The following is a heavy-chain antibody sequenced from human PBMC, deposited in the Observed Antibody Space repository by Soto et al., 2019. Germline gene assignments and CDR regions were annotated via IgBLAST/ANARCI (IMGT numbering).Heavy chain of an antibody. Sequence: GGSLRLSCAASGFTFSSYAMSWVRKAQGKGMEWVSAISGSGGSRYYADSVKGRFTISRDNSKNTLYLQMNSLIAEDTAVYYCAKWGLGLELLWHYYGMDVWGQGTTVTVSS. J-gene: IGHJ6*02. D-gene: IGHD1-7*01. V-gene: IGHV3-23*01. CDR1: GFTFSSYA. CDR3: AKWGLGLELLWHYYGMDV. CDR2: ISGSGGSR.